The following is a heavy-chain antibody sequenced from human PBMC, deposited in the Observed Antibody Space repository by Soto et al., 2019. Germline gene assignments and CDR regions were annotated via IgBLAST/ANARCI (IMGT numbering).Heavy chain of an antibody. CDR1: GYIFDSYS. J-gene: IGHJ4*02. Sequence: QVQLVQSGGEVKPPGASVKVSCKSSGYIFDSYSISWVRQAPGQGLEWMGDISGYDAKTKITQKFQGRVTMTIDKSTTTGYLEVTGLTSDDTAVYYCASESIGGIWLDSWGQGTLVTVSS. CDR2: ISGYDAKT. D-gene: IGHD3-10*01. CDR3: ASESIGGIWLDS. V-gene: IGHV1-18*04.